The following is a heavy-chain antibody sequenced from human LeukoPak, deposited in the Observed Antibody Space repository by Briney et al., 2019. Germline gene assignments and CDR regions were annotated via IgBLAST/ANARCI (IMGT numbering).Heavy chain of an antibody. CDR3: ARGAKDSSGYAFDI. Sequence: ASVKVSCKASGYTFTNYPINWVRQAPGQGLEWMGRINPNTADPTYAQDFTGRFVFSLDTSVNTAYLQISSLKAEDTAVYYCARGAKDSSGYAFDIWGQGTMVTVSS. CDR2: INPNTADP. CDR1: GYTFTNYP. V-gene: IGHV7-4-1*02. J-gene: IGHJ3*02. D-gene: IGHD3-22*01.